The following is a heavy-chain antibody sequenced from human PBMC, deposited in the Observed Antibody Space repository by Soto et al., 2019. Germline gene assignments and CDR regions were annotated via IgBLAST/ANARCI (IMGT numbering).Heavy chain of an antibody. CDR3: TTAYCGGDCYPDY. V-gene: IGHV3-73*01. CDR1: GFTFSGSA. J-gene: IGHJ4*02. Sequence: PGGSLRLSXAASGFTFSGSAMHWVRQASGKGLEWVGRIRSKANSYATAYAASVKGRFTISRDDSKNTAYLQMNSLKTEDTAVYYCTTAYCGGDCYPDYWGQGTLVTVSS. D-gene: IGHD2-21*02. CDR2: IRSKANSYAT.